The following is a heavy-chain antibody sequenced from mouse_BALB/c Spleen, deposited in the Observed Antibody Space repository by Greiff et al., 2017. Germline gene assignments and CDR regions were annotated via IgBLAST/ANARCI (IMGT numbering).Heavy chain of an antibody. Sequence: QVQLQQPGAELVRPGASVKLSCKASGYTFTSYWINWVKQRPGQGLEWIGNIYPSDSYTNYNQKFKDKATLTVDKSSSTAYMQLSSPTSEDSAVYYCARPSTATSAWFAYWGQGTLVTVSA. D-gene: IGHD1-2*01. CDR2: IYPSDSYT. V-gene: IGHV1-69*02. CDR1: GYTFTSYW. J-gene: IGHJ3*01. CDR3: ARPSTATSAWFAY.